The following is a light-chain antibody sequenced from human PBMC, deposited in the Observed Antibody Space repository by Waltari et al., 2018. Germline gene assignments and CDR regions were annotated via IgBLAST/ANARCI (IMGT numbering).Light chain of an antibody. Sequence: DIVMTKSPATLSVSPAERPTLPCRASQSISSQLAWYQQKPGQAPRLLIYGASTRATGIPARFSGSGSGTEFTLTISSLQSEDFAVYFCQQYHESPPITFGPGTKVDIK. CDR1: QSISSQ. J-gene: IGKJ3*01. CDR2: GAS. CDR3: QQYHESPPIT. V-gene: IGKV3-15*01.